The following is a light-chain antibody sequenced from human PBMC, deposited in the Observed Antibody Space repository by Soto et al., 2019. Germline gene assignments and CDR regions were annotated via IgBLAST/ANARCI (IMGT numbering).Light chain of an antibody. Sequence: DVRMTQSPSSLAASVGGTITITCLASRTIKTYLNWFQQKPGEAPRFLIYGASTLHDGVLSRFSGSGSGADFTLTIRGMQPEDFGSYHCRQTYSDISVGDVTKVEIK. CDR3: RQTYSDIS. CDR1: RTIKTY. V-gene: IGKV1-39*01. J-gene: IGKJ4*01. CDR2: GAS.